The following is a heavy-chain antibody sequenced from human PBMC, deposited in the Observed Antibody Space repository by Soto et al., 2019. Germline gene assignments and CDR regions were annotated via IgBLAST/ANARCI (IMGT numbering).Heavy chain of an antibody. D-gene: IGHD1-1*01. CDR2: INANNGGA. J-gene: IGHJ5*02. CDR3: AREGGSEKLQPCYNWLDT. CDR1: GYTFTDYH. Sequence: ASVKVSCKASGYTFTDYHIHWVRQAPGQGLEFMGWINANNGGAGSAQQFQGRVTVTRDTSITTVYMELSNLRSDDTAVYYCAREGGSEKLQPCYNWLDTWGQGTIVTVYS. V-gene: IGHV1-2*02.